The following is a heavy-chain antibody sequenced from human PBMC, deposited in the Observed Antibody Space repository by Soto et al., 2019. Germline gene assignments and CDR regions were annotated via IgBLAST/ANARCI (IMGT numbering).Heavy chain of an antibody. V-gene: IGHV4-59*01. CDR1: GGSISSYS. J-gene: IGHJ4*02. Sequence: SETLSLTCTVSGGSISSYSWSWVRQPPGKGLEWIGYIYYTGSTNYNPSLKSRVTMSVDTSKSHFSLKLSSVTAADTAVYYCERVSETDLVLVNDYWGQGTLVTVSS. CDR2: IYYTGST. D-gene: IGHD5-18*01. CDR3: ERVSETDLVLVNDY.